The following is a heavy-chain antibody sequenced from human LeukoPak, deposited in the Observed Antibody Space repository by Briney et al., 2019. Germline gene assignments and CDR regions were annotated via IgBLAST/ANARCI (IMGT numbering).Heavy chain of an antibody. V-gene: IGHV3-23*01. Sequence: GGSLRLSCAASGFTFGSHGMNWVRQAPGKELEWVSGISPRGDITYYADSVKGRFTISRDNSKNTLYLEVISLTVEDTAVYYCAKDDAWLQFGEWSQGTLVTVSS. CDR2: ISPRGDIT. CDR3: AKDDAWLQFGE. J-gene: IGHJ4*02. D-gene: IGHD5-24*01. CDR1: GFTFGSHG.